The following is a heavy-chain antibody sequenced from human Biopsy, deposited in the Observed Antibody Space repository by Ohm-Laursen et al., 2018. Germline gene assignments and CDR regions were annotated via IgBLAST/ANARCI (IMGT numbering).Heavy chain of an antibody. J-gene: IGHJ5*01. CDR3: ARAGRYCSGGGCYSWFDS. Sequence: SLRLSCAASGFSFSDNYMDWVRQAPGKGLEWVGRIRDKANSYTTDYAASVKGRFTISRDGSKNSLYLQMNSLKTEDTALYYCARAGRYCSGGGCYSWFDSWGQGTLVTVSS. D-gene: IGHD2-15*01. V-gene: IGHV3-72*01. CDR2: IRDKANSYTT. CDR1: GFSFSDNY.